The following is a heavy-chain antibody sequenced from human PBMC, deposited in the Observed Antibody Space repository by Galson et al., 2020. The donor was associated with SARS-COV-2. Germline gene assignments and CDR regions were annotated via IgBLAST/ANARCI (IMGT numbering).Heavy chain of an antibody. CDR1: GFPFNSYT. Sequence: GGSLRLSCAVSGFPFNSYTMSWVRQAPGKGLEWVSSISSNSEYIYSVYSVKGRFTISRDNAKNSLYLQMNSLRAEDTAVYYWAGEASWAMFGMDVWGQGTTVTVSS. J-gene: IGHJ6*02. CDR3: AGEASWAMFGMDV. CDR2: ISSNSEYI. D-gene: IGHD1-26*01. V-gene: IGHV3-21*01.